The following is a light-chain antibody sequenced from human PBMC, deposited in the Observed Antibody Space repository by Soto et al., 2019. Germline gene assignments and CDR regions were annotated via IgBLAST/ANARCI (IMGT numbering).Light chain of an antibody. CDR2: WAS. J-gene: IGKJ1*01. Sequence: DIVMTQSPDSLAVSLGERATINCKSSQSVLYSSNNKNYLAWYQQKPGQPPKLLLYWASTRESGVPGRFSGSGSGTDFTFTMAILLPEDVAVYYCQQYCRTPWSFGQGTKVEIK. CDR3: QQYCRTPWS. CDR1: QSVLYSSNNKNY. V-gene: IGKV4-1*01.